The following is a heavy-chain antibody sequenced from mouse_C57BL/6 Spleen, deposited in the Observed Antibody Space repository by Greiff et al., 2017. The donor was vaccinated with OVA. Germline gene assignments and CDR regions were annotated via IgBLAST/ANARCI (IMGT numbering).Heavy chain of an antibody. Sequence: QVQLKQPGAELVKPGASVKLSCKASGYTFTSYWMHWVKQRPGQGLEWIGMIHPNSGSTNYNEKFKSKATLTVDKSSSTAYMQLSSLTSEDSAVYYCAKSPYGNYYFDYWGQGTTLTVSS. D-gene: IGHD2-1*01. CDR2: IHPNSGST. V-gene: IGHV1-64*01. CDR1: GYTFTSYW. CDR3: AKSPYGNYYFDY. J-gene: IGHJ2*01.